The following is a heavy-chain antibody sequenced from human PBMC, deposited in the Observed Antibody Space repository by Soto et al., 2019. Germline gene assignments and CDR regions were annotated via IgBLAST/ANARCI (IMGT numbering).Heavy chain of an antibody. CDR1: GYSFISSG. CDR3: ARMMAASGTAFDY. J-gene: IGHJ4*02. CDR2: IYPGDSDT. D-gene: IGHD6-13*01. V-gene: IGHV5-51*01. Sequence: PGESLKISCQASGYSFISSGIGWVRQRPGKGLEWMGIIYPGDSDTRYSPSFQGQVTISADKSTSTAYLQWSSLKASDTATYYCARMMAASGTAFDYWGQGALVTVSS.